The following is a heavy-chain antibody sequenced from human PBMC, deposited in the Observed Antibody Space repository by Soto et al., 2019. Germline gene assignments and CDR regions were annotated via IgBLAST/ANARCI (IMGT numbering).Heavy chain of an antibody. Sequence: SETLSLTCAVSGGSISSGGYSWSWIRQPPGKGLEWIGYIYHSGSTYYNPSLKSRVTISVDRSKNQFSLKLSSVTAADTAVYYCARATRDYYYDSYYYFDYWGQGTLVTVSS. CDR2: IYHSGST. D-gene: IGHD3-22*01. CDR1: GGSISSGGYS. J-gene: IGHJ4*02. CDR3: ARATRDYYYDSYYYFDY. V-gene: IGHV4-30-2*01.